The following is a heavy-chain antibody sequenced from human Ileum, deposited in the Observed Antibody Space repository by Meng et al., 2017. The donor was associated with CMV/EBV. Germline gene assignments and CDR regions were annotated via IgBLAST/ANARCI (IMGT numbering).Heavy chain of an antibody. V-gene: IGHV3-53*01. Sequence: GESGGSLCEPGGSLILSCEASGFTVSINYMSWVRQASGKGLGWVSVIDSGGNTYHADSVKGRFTISRDNSKNTLYLQMNNLRAEDTAVYYCAGGWGAYWGQGTLVTVSS. CDR3: AGGWGAY. CDR2: IDSGGNT. D-gene: IGHD3-16*01. CDR1: GFTVSINY. J-gene: IGHJ4*02.